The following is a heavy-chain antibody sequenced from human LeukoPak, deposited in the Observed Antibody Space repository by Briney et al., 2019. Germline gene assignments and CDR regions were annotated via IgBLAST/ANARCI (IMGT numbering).Heavy chain of an antibody. CDR3: ASAIVEVPAADHAFDI. D-gene: IGHD2-2*01. Sequence: GESLKISRKGSGFSFTSYWIAWVRQMPGKGLECMGIIYPTDSETRYSPPFQDQVTISADKSISTAYLQWNSLKASDTALYYCASAIVEVPAADHAFDIWGQGTMVIVSS. CDR2: IYPTDSET. V-gene: IGHV5-51*01. J-gene: IGHJ3*02. CDR1: GFSFTSYW.